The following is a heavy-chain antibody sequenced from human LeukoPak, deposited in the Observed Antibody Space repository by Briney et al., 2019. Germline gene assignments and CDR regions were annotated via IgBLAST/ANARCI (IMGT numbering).Heavy chain of an antibody. V-gene: IGHV3-15*05. Sequence: GGSLRLSCAASGFTFSNAWMNWVRQAPGKGLEWVGHIKSKVDGGTTDYAAPVKGGFTISRDNAKNTLYLQMNSLRAEDTAVYYCARDIYGYFDLWGRGTLVTVSS. CDR3: ARDIYGYFDL. CDR2: IKSKVDGGTT. J-gene: IGHJ2*01. D-gene: IGHD3-16*01. CDR1: GFTFSNAW.